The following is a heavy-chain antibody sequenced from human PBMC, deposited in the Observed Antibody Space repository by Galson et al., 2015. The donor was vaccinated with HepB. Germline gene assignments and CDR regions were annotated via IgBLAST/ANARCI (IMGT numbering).Heavy chain of an antibody. CDR2: IYYSGST. CDR3: ASLRSSSWYDY. J-gene: IGHJ4*02. Sequence: ETLSLTCTVSGGSISRSSYYWGWIRQPPGKGLAWIGSIYYSGSTYYNPSLKSRVTISVDTSKNQFSLKLSSVTAADTAVYYCASLRSSSWYDYWGQGTLVTVSS. CDR1: GGSISRSSYY. D-gene: IGHD6-13*01. V-gene: IGHV4-39*01.